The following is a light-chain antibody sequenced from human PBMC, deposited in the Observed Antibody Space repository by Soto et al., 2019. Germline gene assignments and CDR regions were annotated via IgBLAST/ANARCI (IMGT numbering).Light chain of an antibody. Sequence: DIQMTQSPSSLSASVGDRVTITCQASQDISDFLNWYQQQPGEAPELLIFDASNLETGDPSRFNGNGSGTHFVLSIAGVQPEDVATYYCLQYDDLPLTFGQGTRLELK. CDR1: QDISDF. J-gene: IGKJ5*01. CDR2: DAS. V-gene: IGKV1-33*01. CDR3: LQYDDLPLT.